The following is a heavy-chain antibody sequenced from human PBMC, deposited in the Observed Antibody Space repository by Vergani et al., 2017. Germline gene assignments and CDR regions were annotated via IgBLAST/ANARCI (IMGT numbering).Heavy chain of an antibody. CDR3: ARGYCSSTSCYTMDV. CDR1: GYTFTSYG. J-gene: IGHJ6*02. Sequence: QVQLVQSGAEVKKPGASVKVSCKASGYTFTSYGISWVRQAPGQGLEWMGWISAYNGNTNYAQKFQGRVTITRDTSASTAYMELSSLRSEDTAVYYCARGYCSSTSCYTMDVWGRGTTVTVSS. CDR2: ISAYNGNT. D-gene: IGHD2-2*02. V-gene: IGHV1-18*01.